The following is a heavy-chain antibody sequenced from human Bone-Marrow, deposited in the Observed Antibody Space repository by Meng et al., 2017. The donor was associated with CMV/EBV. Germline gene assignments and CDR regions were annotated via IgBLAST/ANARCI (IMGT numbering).Heavy chain of an antibody. D-gene: IGHD6-6*01. CDR3: AKSSSYSTSSAYYSFDY. J-gene: IGHJ4*02. Sequence: GGSLRLSCAASGFTFDDFAMHWVRQAPGKGLEWVSGVTWNSGSIAYADSVKGRFTVSRDNAKDSLYLQMNSLRPEDTALYYCAKSSSYSTSSAYYSFDYWGQGTLVTVSS. CDR1: GFTFDDFA. V-gene: IGHV3-9*01. CDR2: VTWNSGSI.